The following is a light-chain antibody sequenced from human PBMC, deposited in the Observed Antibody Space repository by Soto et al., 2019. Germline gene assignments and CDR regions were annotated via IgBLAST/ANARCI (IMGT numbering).Light chain of an antibody. V-gene: IGKV1-39*01. CDR3: QQSSNIPYT. CDR1: QTISSY. Sequence: DIQMTQSPSSLSASVGDRVTITCRASQTISSYLHWYQQNPGKAPKLLIYAAPSLQSGVPSRFSGSGSGTDFTLTISSLQPEDFATYYCQQSSNIPYTFGQGTKLEIK. J-gene: IGKJ2*01. CDR2: AAP.